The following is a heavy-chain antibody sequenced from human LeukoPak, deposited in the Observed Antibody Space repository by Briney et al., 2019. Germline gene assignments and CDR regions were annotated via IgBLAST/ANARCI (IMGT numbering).Heavy chain of an antibody. J-gene: IGHJ4*02. CDR3: ARGRGPIAAHDY. Sequence: SETLYLTCTVSGGSISSNSYYWGWIRQPPGKGLEWIGSIYYSGSTYYNPSLKSRVTISVDTSKNQFSLKLSSVTAADTAVYYCARGRGPIAAHDYWGQGTLVTVSS. D-gene: IGHD6-6*01. CDR1: GGSISSNSYY. CDR2: IYYSGST. V-gene: IGHV4-39*07.